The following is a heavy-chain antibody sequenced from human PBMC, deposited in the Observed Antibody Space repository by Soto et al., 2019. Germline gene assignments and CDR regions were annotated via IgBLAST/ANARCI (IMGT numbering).Heavy chain of an antibody. CDR2: IDGEGSGT. Sequence: EVQLVESGGGLVQPGGSLRLSCAATGLTFSAYWTHWVRQVPGEGLEWVSRIDGEGSGTSYADSVKGRFTTSRDDAKNTVFLQMSSLRAEDTAIYYCATVFDYWGRGTLVTVSS. V-gene: IGHV3-74*01. CDR1: GLTFSAYW. D-gene: IGHD4-17*01. J-gene: IGHJ4*02. CDR3: ATVFDY.